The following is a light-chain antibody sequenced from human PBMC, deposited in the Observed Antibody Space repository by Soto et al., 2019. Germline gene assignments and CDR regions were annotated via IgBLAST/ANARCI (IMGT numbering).Light chain of an antibody. Sequence: QSALTQPASVSGSPGQSITISCTGTSSDIGAYNYVSWYQQHPGKAPKLMIYEVHNRPSGVSNRFSGSKSGNTASLTISGLQPEDEADYYCSSFTTSDTLVFGAGTQLTVL. J-gene: IGLJ7*01. CDR3: SSFTTSDTLV. CDR1: SSDIGAYNY. CDR2: EVH. V-gene: IGLV2-14*01.